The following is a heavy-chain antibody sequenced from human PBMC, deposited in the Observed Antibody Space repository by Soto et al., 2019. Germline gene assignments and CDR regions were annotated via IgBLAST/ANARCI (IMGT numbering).Heavy chain of an antibody. CDR2: IYYSGST. D-gene: IGHD6-13*01. CDR3: ARHKAATNPFDY. V-gene: IGHV4-39*01. J-gene: IGHJ4*02. Sequence: SETLSLTCTVSGGSISSSSYYWGWIRQPPGKGLEWIGSIYYSGSTYYNPSLKSRVTISVDTSKNQFSLKLSSVTAADTAVYYCARHKAATNPFDYWGQGXLVTVYS. CDR1: GGSISSSSYY.